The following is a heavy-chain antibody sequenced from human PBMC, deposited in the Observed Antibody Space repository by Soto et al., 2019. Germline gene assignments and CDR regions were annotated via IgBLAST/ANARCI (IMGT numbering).Heavy chain of an antibody. CDR2: VFYTGFT. Sequence: SETLSLTCAVSGGSISGSYYYWAWLRQSPGKGPEWIGSVFYTGFTSYNPSLESRVSVSVDTSKSQFSLRLSAVTAADTAVYYCATSQKGYNWNYFDHWGQGALVTVSS. V-gene: IGHV4-39*01. CDR3: ATSQKGYNWNYFDH. J-gene: IGHJ4*02. D-gene: IGHD1-20*01. CDR1: GGSISGSYYY.